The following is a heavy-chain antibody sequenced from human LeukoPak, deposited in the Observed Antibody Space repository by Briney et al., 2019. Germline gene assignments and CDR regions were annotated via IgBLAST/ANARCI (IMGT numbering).Heavy chain of an antibody. V-gene: IGHV4-59*01. Sequence: SETLSLTCTVSGGSISSYYWSWIRQPPGKGLEWIGYIYYSGSTNYNPSLKSRVTISVDTSKNQFSLKLSSVTAADTAVYYCAGLPGVFGVVKRGFDYWGQGTLVTVSS. J-gene: IGHJ4*02. CDR3: AGLPGVFGVVKRGFDY. D-gene: IGHD3-3*01. CDR2: IYYSGST. CDR1: GGSISSYY.